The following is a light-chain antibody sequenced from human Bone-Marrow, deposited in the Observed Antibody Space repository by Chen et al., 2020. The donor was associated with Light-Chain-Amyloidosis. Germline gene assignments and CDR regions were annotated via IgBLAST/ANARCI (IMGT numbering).Light chain of an antibody. V-gene: IGLV3-25*03. Sequence: YELTQPPSVSVSPAQTRRTTCPGDDLPTKYAYWYQQKPGQAPVLVIHRDTERPSGISERFSGSSSGTTATLTISGVQAEDEADYHCQSADSSGTYEVIFGGGTKLTVL. J-gene: IGLJ2*01. CDR3: QSADSSGTYEVI. CDR2: RDT. CDR1: DLPTKY.